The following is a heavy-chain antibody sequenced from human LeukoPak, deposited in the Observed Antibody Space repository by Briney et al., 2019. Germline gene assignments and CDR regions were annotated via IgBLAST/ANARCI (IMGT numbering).Heavy chain of an antibody. D-gene: IGHD6-13*01. CDR3: TTSYSSSWYTPRDY. J-gene: IGHJ4*02. CDR2: IRSKAYGGTT. CDR1: GFAVSNNY. Sequence: GGSLRLSCAASGFAVSNNYMSWVRQAPGKGLEWVGFIRSKAYGGTTEYAASVKGRFTISRDDSKSIAYLQMNSLKTEDTAVYYCTTSYSSSWYTPRDYWGQGTLVTVSS. V-gene: IGHV3-49*04.